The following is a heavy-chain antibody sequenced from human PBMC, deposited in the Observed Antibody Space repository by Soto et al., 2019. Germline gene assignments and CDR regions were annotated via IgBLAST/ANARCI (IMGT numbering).Heavy chain of an antibody. J-gene: IGHJ4*02. D-gene: IGHD3-22*01. V-gene: IGHV4-59*08. CDR3: ARQGRYYYDSSGAIDY. Sequence: QVQLQESGPGLVKPSETLSLTCTVSGGSISSYYWSWIRQPPGKGLEWIGYIYYSGRTNYNPSLKSRVTISVDTSKNQFSLKLSSVTAADTAVYYCARQGRYYYDSSGAIDYWGQGTLVTVSS. CDR2: IYYSGRT. CDR1: GGSISSYY.